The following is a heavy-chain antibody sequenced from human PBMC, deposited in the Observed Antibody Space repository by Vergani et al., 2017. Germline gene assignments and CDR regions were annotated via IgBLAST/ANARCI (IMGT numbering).Heavy chain of an antibody. Sequence: QVQLVQSGAEVKKPGASVKVSCKASGYPFTSYDINWVRQATGQGLEWMGWMNPNSDNTGYAQKFQGRITMTRNTSISTAYMELSSLRSEDTAVYYCARVVLRGGGYYYMDVWGKGTTVTVSS. D-gene: IGHD2-21*01. CDR2: MNPNSDNT. V-gene: IGHV1-8*01. J-gene: IGHJ6*03. CDR1: GYPFTSYD. CDR3: ARVVLRGGGYYYMDV.